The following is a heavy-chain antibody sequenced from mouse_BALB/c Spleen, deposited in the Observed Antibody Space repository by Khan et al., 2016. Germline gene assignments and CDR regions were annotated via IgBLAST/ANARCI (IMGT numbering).Heavy chain of an antibody. CDR3: ARNDYGSYAMDY. CDR1: GFSLTSYG. J-gene: IGHJ4*01. CDR2: IWSGGST. Sequence: QVQLKQSGPGLVQPSQSLSITCTVAGFSLTSYGVHWVRQSPGKGLEWLGVIWSGGSTDYNAAFISRLSISKDNSKSQVFFKMNSLQANDTAIYYSARNDYGSYAMDYWGQGTSVTVSS. V-gene: IGHV2-2*02. D-gene: IGHD2-2*01.